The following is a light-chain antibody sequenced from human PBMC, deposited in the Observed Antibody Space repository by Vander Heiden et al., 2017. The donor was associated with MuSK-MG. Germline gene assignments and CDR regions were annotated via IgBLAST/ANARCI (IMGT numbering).Light chain of an antibody. CDR2: KAS. J-gene: IGKJ1*01. Sequence: DIPLTQSPSTLSASVGDRVTIPCRASPIISSWLAWYQQKPGKAPNPLVYKASSLESGGPSRVSRSGSGTGFTLTIRSLQADDFATYYCQQYSSYSRTFGHGTKVEI. V-gene: IGKV1-5*03. CDR1: PIISSW. CDR3: QQYSSYSRT.